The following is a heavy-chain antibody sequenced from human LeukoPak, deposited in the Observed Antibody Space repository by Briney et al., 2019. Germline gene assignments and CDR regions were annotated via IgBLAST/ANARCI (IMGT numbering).Heavy chain of an antibody. CDR2: ISSSSSTI. J-gene: IGHJ4*02. Sequence: GGSLRLSCAASGFTFSSYSMNWVRQAPGKGLEWVSYISSSSSTIYYADSVKGQFTISRDNAKNSLYLQMNSLRAEDTAVYYCAREGGGWYNYWGQGTLVTVSS. CDR3: AREGGGWYNY. CDR1: GFTFSSYS. V-gene: IGHV3-48*01. D-gene: IGHD6-19*01.